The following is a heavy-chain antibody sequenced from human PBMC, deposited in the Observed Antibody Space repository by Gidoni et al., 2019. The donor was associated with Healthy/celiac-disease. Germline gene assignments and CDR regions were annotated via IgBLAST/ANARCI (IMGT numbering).Heavy chain of an antibody. V-gene: IGHV3-33*01. D-gene: IGHD3-22*01. J-gene: IGHJ4*02. CDR2: IWYDGSNK. CDR1: GFTFSSYG. Sequence: AASGFTFSSYGMHWVRQAPGKGLEGVAVIWYDGSNKYYADSVKGRFTISRDNSKNTLYLQMNSLRAEDTAVYYCARDASGYDSSGDYFDYWGQGTLVTVSS. CDR3: ARDASGYDSSGDYFDY.